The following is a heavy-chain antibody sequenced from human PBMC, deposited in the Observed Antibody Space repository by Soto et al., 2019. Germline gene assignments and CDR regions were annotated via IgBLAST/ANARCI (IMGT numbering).Heavy chain of an antibody. V-gene: IGHV3-23*01. CDR3: ATLKAGYCSGGSCDPEYYGMDI. D-gene: IGHD2-15*01. CDR1: GFTFSNFA. J-gene: IGHJ6*02. CDR2: VSASGDST. Sequence: PEGSLRLSCAASGFTFSNFAMSWVRQAPGKGLEWVSSVSASGDSTYYADSVKGRFTISRDNSKNSLYLHMNSLRAEDTAIYYCATLKAGYCSGGSCDPEYYGMDIWGQGTTVTVSS.